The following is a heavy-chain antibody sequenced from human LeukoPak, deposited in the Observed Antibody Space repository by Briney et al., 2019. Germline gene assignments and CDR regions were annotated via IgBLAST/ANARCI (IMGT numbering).Heavy chain of an antibody. Sequence: GGSLRLSCAASGFTVSSNYMSWVRQAPGKGLEWVSVFYSGGSTYYADSVKGRFTISRDNSKNTLYLQMNSLRAEDTAVYYCARELRRATVTQENFDYWGQGTLVTVSS. CDR2: FYSGGST. CDR1: GFTVSSNY. J-gene: IGHJ4*02. D-gene: IGHD4-17*01. V-gene: IGHV3-66*01. CDR3: ARELRRATVTQENFDY.